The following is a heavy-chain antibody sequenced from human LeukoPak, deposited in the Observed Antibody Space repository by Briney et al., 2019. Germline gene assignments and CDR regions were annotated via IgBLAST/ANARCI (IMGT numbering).Heavy chain of an antibody. D-gene: IGHD6-19*01. V-gene: IGHV3-66*01. Sequence: SGGSLRLSCAASGFTVSSNYMSWVRQAPGKGLEWVSVIYSGGSTYYADSVKGRFTISRDNAKNSLYLQMNSLRAEDTAVYYCATSIAVAGLFDYWGQGTLVTVSS. CDR1: GFTVSSNY. CDR2: IYSGGST. CDR3: ATSIAVAGLFDY. J-gene: IGHJ4*02.